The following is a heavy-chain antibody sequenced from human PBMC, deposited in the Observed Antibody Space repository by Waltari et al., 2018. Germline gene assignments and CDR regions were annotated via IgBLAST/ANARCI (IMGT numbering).Heavy chain of an antibody. CDR1: GGSISSGGYS. CDR3: ARGTVVTPHDAFDI. CDR2: IYHSGST. J-gene: IGHJ3*02. D-gene: IGHD2-21*02. Sequence: QLQLQESGSGLVKPSQTLSLTCAVSGGSISSGGYSWSWIRPPPGKGLEWIGYIYHSGSTYYNPSLKSRVTISVDRSKNQFSLKLSSVTAADTAVYYCARGTVVTPHDAFDIWGQGTMVTVSS. V-gene: IGHV4-30-2*01.